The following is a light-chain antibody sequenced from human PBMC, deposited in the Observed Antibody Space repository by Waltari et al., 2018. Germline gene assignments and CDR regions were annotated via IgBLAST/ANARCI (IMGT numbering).Light chain of an antibody. CDR1: SSNIGNNY. J-gene: IGLJ3*02. V-gene: IGLV1-51*01. Sequence: QSVLTQPPSVSAAPGQKVTISCSGSSSNIGNNYVSWYQQLPGTAPKRLIYDNGKRPSGIPDRFSGSKSGPSATLCITGLQTGHEADYYCETWDSRLGAGVFGGGTKLTVL. CDR3: ETWDSRLGAGV. CDR2: DNG.